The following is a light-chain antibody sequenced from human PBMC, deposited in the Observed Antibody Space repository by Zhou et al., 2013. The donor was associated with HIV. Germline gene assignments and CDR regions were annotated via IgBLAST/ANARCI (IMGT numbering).Light chain of an antibody. CDR1: QSVSNN. CDR3: QQYNRWPPLT. Sequence: EIVLTQSPATLSVSPGDSATLSCRASQSVSNNLAWYQQKPGQAPRLLIYGPSTRASGVPGRFRGGGSGTEFTLTIAGLQSEDVAVYYCQQYNRWPPLTFGGGTQVEIK. CDR2: GPS. J-gene: IGKJ4*01. V-gene: IGKV3-15*01.